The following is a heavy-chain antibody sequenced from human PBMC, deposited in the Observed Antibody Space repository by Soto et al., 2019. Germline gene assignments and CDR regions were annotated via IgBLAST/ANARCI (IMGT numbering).Heavy chain of an antibody. CDR3: ARDQTGITTTGGGRIDH. CDR1: GFTFSTHA. J-gene: IGHJ4*02. D-gene: IGHD1-20*01. CDR2: VSFDGSNE. Sequence: QVQLVESGGGVVQPGRSLRLSCAASGFTFSTHAMHWVSQAPGKGLECVAIVSFDGSNEYYADSVKGRFTISRDNSKNTLYLQMSGLTPEDTAVYYCARDQTGITTTGGGRIDHWGQGTLVTVSS. V-gene: IGHV3-30-3*01.